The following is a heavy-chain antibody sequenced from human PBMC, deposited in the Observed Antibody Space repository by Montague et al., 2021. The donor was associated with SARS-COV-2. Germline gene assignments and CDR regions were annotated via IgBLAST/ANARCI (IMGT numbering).Heavy chain of an antibody. V-gene: IGHV3-7*01. D-gene: IGHD3-16*01. CDR1: GFTFSSYW. CDR2: IKQDGSEK. CDR3: ARDGGPWADPFDY. Sequence: FLRLSCAASGFTFSSYWMSWVRQAPGKGLEWVANIKQDGSEKYYVDSVKGRFTISRDNAKNSLYLQMNSLRAEDTAVYYCARDGGPWADPFDYWGQGTLVTVSS. J-gene: IGHJ4*02.